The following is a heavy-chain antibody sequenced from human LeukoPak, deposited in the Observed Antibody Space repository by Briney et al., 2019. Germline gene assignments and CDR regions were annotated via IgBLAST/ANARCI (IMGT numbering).Heavy chain of an antibody. CDR1: GGSISSSSYY. J-gene: IGHJ4*02. V-gene: IGHV4-39*01. Sequence: PSETLSLTCTVSGGSISSSSYYWGWIRQPPGKGLEWIGSIYYSGSTYYNPSLKSRVTISVDTSKNQFSLKLSSVTAADTAVYYCARIAAAGNFDYWGQGTLVTVSS. CDR2: IYYSGST. CDR3: ARIAAAGNFDY. D-gene: IGHD6-13*01.